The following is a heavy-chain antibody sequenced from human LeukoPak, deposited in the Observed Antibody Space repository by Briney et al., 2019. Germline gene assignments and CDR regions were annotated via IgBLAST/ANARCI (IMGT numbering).Heavy chain of an antibody. CDR2: ISASSGTT. J-gene: IGHJ4*02. CDR3: AKGRSSRMPRGDNLDY. D-gene: IGHD3-10*01. V-gene: IGHV3-23*01. Sequence: GGSLRLSCATSGFTFSSYEMNWVRQAPGKGLEWISGISASSGTTYYADSVKGRFTISRDNSKNTLYLQMNSLRAEDTAVYYCAKGRSSRMPRGDNLDYWGQGTLVTVSS. CDR1: GFTFSSYE.